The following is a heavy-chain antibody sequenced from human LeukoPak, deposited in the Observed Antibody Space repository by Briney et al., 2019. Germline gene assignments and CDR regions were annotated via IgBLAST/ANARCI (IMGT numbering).Heavy chain of an antibody. CDR1: GGSFSGYY. CDR2: INHSGST. Sequence: PPETLSLTCAVYGGSFSGYYWSWIRQPPGKGLEWIGEINHSGSTNYNPSLKSRVTMSVDTSKNQFSLKLSSVTAADTAVYYCARGFGVNFDYWGQGTLVTVSS. V-gene: IGHV4-34*01. D-gene: IGHD3-10*01. CDR3: ARGFGVNFDY. J-gene: IGHJ4*02.